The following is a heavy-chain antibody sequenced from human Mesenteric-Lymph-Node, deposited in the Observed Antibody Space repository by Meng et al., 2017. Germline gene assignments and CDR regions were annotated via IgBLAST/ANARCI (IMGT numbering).Heavy chain of an antibody. D-gene: IGHD2-15*01. CDR1: GYTFSYYA. CDR2: INAGGGNT. V-gene: IGHV1-3*01. Sequence: ASVKVSCKASGYTFSYYAIHWVRQAPGQRLEWMGWINAGGGNTKYAQKFQGRLTITGDTSASTAYMELSSLRSEDTAVYYCARDHAGGGLDYWGQGTLVTVSS. J-gene: IGHJ4*02. CDR3: ARDHAGGGLDY.